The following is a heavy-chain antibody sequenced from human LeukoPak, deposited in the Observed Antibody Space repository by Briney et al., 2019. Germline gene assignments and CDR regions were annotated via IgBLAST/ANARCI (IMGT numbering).Heavy chain of an antibody. CDR1: GFTFSSYW. J-gene: IGHJ4*02. D-gene: IGHD3-22*01. V-gene: IGHV3-7*01. Sequence: PGGSLRLSCAASGFTFSSYWMSWVRQAPGKGLEWVANIKQDGSEKYYVDSVKGRFTISRDNAKNSLYLQMNSLRAEDTAVYYCARARGYYDSSGYYYSYFDYWDQGTLVTVSS. CDR2: IKQDGSEK. CDR3: ARARGYYDSSGYYYSYFDY.